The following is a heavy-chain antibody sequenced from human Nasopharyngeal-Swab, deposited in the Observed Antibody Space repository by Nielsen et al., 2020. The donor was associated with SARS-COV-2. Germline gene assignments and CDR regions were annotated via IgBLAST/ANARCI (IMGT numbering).Heavy chain of an antibody. Sequence: EGSLRLSCAASGFTFSFYEMNWVRQAPGKGLEWVAFISGGGDTIFYADSVKGRFTISRDDAKNSLYLQLNTLRVEDTAVYYCVRELDYFDSWGQGTLVTVSS. D-gene: IGHD1-1*01. V-gene: IGHV3-48*03. CDR3: VRELDYFDS. CDR2: ISGGGDTI. CDR1: GFTFSFYE. J-gene: IGHJ4*02.